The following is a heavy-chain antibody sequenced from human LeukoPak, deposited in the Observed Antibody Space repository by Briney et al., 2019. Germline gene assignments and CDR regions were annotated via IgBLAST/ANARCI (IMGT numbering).Heavy chain of an antibody. CDR1: GGSISSSSYY. CDR3: ARDLQHVDILTGYYSTYFQH. V-gene: IGHV4-39*07. J-gene: IGHJ1*01. D-gene: IGHD3-9*01. CDR2: IYYSGST. Sequence: SETLSLTCTVSGGSISSSSYYWGWTRQPPGKGLEWIGSIYYSGSTYYNPSLKSRVTISVDTSKNQFSLKLSSVTAADTAVYYCARDLQHVDILTGYYSTYFQHWGQGTLVTVSS.